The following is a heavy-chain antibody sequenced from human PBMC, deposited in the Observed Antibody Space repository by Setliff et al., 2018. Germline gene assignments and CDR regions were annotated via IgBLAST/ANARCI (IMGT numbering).Heavy chain of an antibody. CDR3: ARAPRLEWILPTFDY. Sequence: ASVKVSCKASGYTFISYGISWVRQAPGQGLEWMGWISAYTGNADYAQNFQGRVTMTTDTSTNTAYMELRSLTSDDTAVYYCARAPRLEWILPTFDYWGQGTPVTVSS. CDR1: GYTFISYG. J-gene: IGHJ4*02. CDR2: ISAYTGNA. D-gene: IGHD3-3*01. V-gene: IGHV1-18*01.